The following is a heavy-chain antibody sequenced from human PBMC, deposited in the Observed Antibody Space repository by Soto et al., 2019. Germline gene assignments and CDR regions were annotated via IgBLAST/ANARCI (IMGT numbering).Heavy chain of an antibody. J-gene: IGHJ3*02. CDR2: IYYSGST. D-gene: IGHD6-13*01. Sequence: SETLSLTCTVSGGSISSGGYYWSWIRQHPGKGLEWIGYIYYSGSTYYNPSLKSRVTISVDTSKNQFSLKLSSVTAADTAVYYGARHAPQGIAAGEAGAFSIWGQGPMGTVS. CDR1: GGSISSGGYY. V-gene: IGHV4-31*03. CDR3: ARHAPQGIAAGEAGAFSI.